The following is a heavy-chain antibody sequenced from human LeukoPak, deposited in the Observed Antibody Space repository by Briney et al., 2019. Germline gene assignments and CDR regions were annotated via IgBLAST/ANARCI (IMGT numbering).Heavy chain of an antibody. J-gene: IGHJ4*02. D-gene: IGHD1-26*01. CDR3: ARGLGATTFDY. Sequence: GGSLRLSCGASGFTFTSHWMSWVRQAPGKGLEWVANIKQDGSETYYVDSVKGRFTISRDNAKNSLYLQMNSLRAEDTAVYYCARGLGATTFDYWGQGTLVTVSS. V-gene: IGHV3-7*01. CDR2: IKQDGSET. CDR1: GFTFTSHW.